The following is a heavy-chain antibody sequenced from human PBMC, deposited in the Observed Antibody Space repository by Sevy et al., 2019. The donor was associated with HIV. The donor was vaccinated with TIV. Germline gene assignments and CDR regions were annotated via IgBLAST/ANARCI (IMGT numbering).Heavy chain of an antibody. V-gene: IGHV1-69*13. J-gene: IGHJ3*02. D-gene: IGHD3-3*01. CDR3: ARRLRFNRHAFDI. CDR1: GGTFSSYA. CDR2: IIPIFGTA. Sequence: ASVKGSCKASGGTFSSYAISWVRQAPGQGLEWMGGIIPIFGTANYAQKFQGRVTITADESTSTAYMELSSLRSEDTAVYYCARRLRFNRHAFDIWGQGTMVTVSS.